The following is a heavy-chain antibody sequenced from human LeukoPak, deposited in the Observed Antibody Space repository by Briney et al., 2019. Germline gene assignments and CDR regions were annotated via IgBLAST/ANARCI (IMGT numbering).Heavy chain of an antibody. CDR3: ARGGSSGPFDY. J-gene: IGHJ4*02. V-gene: IGHV1-69*04. Sequence: SVKVSCKASGGTFSSYAISWVRQAPGQGLEWIGRIIPILGIANYAQKFQGRDTITADKSTSTAYMELSSLRSEDTAVYYCARGGSSGPFDYWGQGTLATVSS. CDR2: IIPILGIA. D-gene: IGHD6-19*01. CDR1: GGTFSSYA.